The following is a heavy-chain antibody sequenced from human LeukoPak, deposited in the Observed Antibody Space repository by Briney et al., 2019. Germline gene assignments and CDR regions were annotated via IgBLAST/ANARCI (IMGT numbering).Heavy chain of an antibody. Sequence: ASVKVSCKASGGTFTSYAISWVRQAPGQGVEWMGGIIPIFGTANYAQKFQGRVTITADESTSTAYMELSSLRSEDTAVYYCARDPDSSGYVDIWGQGTMVTVSS. D-gene: IGHD3-22*01. CDR3: ARDPDSSGYVDI. V-gene: IGHV1-69*13. CDR1: GGTFTSYA. CDR2: IIPIFGTA. J-gene: IGHJ3*02.